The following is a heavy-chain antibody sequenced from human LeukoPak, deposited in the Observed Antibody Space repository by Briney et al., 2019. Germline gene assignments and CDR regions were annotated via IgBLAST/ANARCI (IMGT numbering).Heavy chain of an antibody. CDR1: GYIFTSYW. CDR2: IYPGASDP. D-gene: IGHD3-3*01. J-gene: IGHJ3*02. V-gene: IGHV5-51*01. CDR3: ASRFSPDAFDI. Sequence: GAALEISSEGSGYIFTSYWIGGGRPLRGKGVGWMGIIYPGASDPRYSPSFQGQVTISADKSISTAYLQWSSLKASDTAMYYCASRFSPDAFDIWGQGTMVTVSS.